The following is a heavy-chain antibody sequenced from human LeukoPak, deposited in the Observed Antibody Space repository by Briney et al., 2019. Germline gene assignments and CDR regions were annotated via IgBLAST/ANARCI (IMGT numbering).Heavy chain of an antibody. J-gene: IGHJ6*02. CDR1: GFTFSRYA. V-gene: IGHV3-21*01. Sequence: PGGSLRLSCAASGFTFSRYAMNWVRQAPEKGLEWVSYISTGGDNTFYADSLKGRFTVSRDNAKNSLFLQMGSLRAEDTAVYYCARSFCTSVSCPKGHYYYVMDVWGQGTTVTVSS. D-gene: IGHD2-8*02. CDR3: ARSFCTSVSCPKGHYYYVMDV. CDR2: ISTGGDNT.